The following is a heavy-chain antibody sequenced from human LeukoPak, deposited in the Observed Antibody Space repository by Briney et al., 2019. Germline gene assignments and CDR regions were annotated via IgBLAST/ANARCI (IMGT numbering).Heavy chain of an antibody. CDR2: IYYSGST. CDR1: GGSISSSSYC. J-gene: IGHJ4*02. V-gene: IGHV4-39*01. CDR3: ARPDQPLWLGTYDY. D-gene: IGHD5-18*01. Sequence: SETLSLTCTVSGGSISSSSYCWGWIRQPPGKGLEWIGSIYYSGSTYYNPSLKSRVTISVDTSKNQFSLKLSSVTAADTAVYYCARPDQPLWLGTYDYWGQGTLVTVSS.